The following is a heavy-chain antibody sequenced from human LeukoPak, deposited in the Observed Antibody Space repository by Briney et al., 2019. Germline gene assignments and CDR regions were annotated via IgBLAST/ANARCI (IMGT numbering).Heavy chain of an antibody. CDR3: ARGGGRGDYNERYYFDY. J-gene: IGHJ4*02. V-gene: IGHV3-48*04. CDR2: ISSSGGTI. CDR1: GFTFSSYS. D-gene: IGHD3-22*01. Sequence: GGSLRLSCAASGFTFSSYSMDWVRQAPGKGLEWVSYISSSGGTIFYSDSVKGRFTISRDNAKNSLHLQMNSLRAEDTAVYYCARGGGRGDYNERYYFDYWGQGTLVTVSS.